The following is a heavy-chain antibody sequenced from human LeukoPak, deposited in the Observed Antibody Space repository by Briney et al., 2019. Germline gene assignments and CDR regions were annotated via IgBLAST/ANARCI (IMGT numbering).Heavy chain of an antibody. CDR3: ARYTGSSTLGYFDY. J-gene: IGHJ4*02. CDR2: IYHSGST. V-gene: IGHV4-30-2*01. CDR1: GGSISSDNYS. Sequence: SETLSLTCAVSGGSISSDNYSWSWIRQPPGKGLEWIGYIYHSGSTYFNPSLKSRVTISVDRSKNQFSLRLSSVTAADTAVYYCARYTGSSTLGYFDYWGQGTLVTASS. D-gene: IGHD3-16*01.